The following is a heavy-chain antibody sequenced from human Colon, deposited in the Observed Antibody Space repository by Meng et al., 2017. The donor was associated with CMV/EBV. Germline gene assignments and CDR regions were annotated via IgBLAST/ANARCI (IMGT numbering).Heavy chain of an antibody. Sequence: GGSLRLSCAASGFTFSSYWMSWVRQAPGKGLEWVANIKQDGSEKYYVDSVKGRFTISRDNAKNSLYLQMNSLRAEDTAVYYCARQGGVVPAARGYSYGFYYYGMDVWGQGTTVTVSS. CDR2: IKQDGSEK. CDR1: GFTFSSYW. CDR3: ARQGGVVPAARGYSYGFYYYGMDV. V-gene: IGHV3-7*01. D-gene: IGHD5-18*01. J-gene: IGHJ6*02.